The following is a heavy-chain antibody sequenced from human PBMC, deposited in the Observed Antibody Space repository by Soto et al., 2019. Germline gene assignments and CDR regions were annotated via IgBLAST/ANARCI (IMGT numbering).Heavy chain of an antibody. Sequence: EVQLLESGGGLVQSGGSLRLSCAASGFTFSSYARSWVRQAPGKGLEWVSGINSNGGSTYYADSVKGRFTISRDNSKNTMNLKMNSRRGEDTAVCYVANNLTPTPSDYWGQGSLVTVSS. CDR2: INSNGGST. CDR1: GFTFSSYA. J-gene: IGHJ4*02. V-gene: IGHV3-23*01. CDR3: ANNLTPTPSDY.